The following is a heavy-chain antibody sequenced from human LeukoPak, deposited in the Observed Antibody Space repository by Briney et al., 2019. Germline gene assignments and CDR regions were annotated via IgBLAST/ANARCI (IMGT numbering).Heavy chain of an antibody. V-gene: IGHV3-21*01. CDR2: ISSSSSYI. D-gene: IGHD3-10*01. CDR3: ARASGSNYYGSGS. J-gene: IGHJ4*02. Sequence: TGGSLRLSCAASGFTFSSYSMNWVRQAPGKGLEWVSSISSSSSYIYYADSVKGRFTISRDNAKNSLYLQMNSLRAEDTAVYYCARASGSNYYGSGSWGQGTLVTVSS. CDR1: GFTFSSYS.